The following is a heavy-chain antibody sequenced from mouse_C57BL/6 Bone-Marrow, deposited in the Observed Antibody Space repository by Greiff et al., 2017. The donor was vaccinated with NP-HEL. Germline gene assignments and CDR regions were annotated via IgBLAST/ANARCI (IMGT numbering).Heavy chain of an antibody. D-gene: IGHD4-1*01. J-gene: IGHJ2*01. CDR3: ARYLGYFDY. CDR2: INPNNGGT. V-gene: IGHV1-26*01. Sequence: EVQLQQSGPELVKPGASVKISCKASGYTFTDYYMNWVKQSHGKSLEWIGDINPNNGGTSYNQKFKGKATLTVDKSSSTAYMELRSLTSEDSAVYYCARYLGYFDYWGQGTTRTVSS. CDR1: GYTFTDYY.